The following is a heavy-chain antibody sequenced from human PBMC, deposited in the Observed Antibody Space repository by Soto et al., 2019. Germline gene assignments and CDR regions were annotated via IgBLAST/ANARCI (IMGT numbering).Heavy chain of an antibody. D-gene: IGHD2-15*01. CDR2: ISYDGSNK. V-gene: IGHV3-30-3*01. CDR1: GFTFSSYA. Sequence: GGSLRLSCAASGFTFSSYAMHWVRQAPGKGLEWVAVISYDGSNKYYADSVKGRFTISRDNSKNTLYLQMNSLRAEDTAVYYCARGAGYSNYYYGMDVWGQGTTVTVSS. CDR3: ARGAGYSNYYYGMDV. J-gene: IGHJ6*02.